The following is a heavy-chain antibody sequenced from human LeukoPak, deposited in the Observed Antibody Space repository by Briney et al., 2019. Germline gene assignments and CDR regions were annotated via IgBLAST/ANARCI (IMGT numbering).Heavy chain of an antibody. CDR2: ISWNSGSI. J-gene: IGHJ5*02. Sequence: GGSLRLSCAASGFTFDDYAMHWVRQAPGKGLEWVSGISWNSGSIGYADSVKGRFTISRDNAKNSLYLQMNSLRAEDTAVYYCARDLEVCSGGSCYPPGFNWFDPWGQGTLVTVSS. D-gene: IGHD2-15*01. CDR3: ARDLEVCSGGSCYPPGFNWFDP. CDR1: GFTFDDYA. V-gene: IGHV3-9*01.